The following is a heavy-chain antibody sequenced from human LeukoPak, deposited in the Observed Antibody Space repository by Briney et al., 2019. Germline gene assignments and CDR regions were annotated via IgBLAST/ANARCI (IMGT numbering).Heavy chain of an antibody. Sequence: GGSLRLSCAASGFTFSSYAMSWVRQAPGKGLEWVAVISYDGSNKYYADSVKGRFTISRDNSKNTLYLQMNSLRAEDTAVYYCARVRSSRVAAAGGAFDYWGQGTLVTVSS. CDR3: ARVRSSRVAAAGGAFDY. CDR1: GFTFSSYA. D-gene: IGHD6-13*01. J-gene: IGHJ4*02. V-gene: IGHV3-30-3*01. CDR2: ISYDGSNK.